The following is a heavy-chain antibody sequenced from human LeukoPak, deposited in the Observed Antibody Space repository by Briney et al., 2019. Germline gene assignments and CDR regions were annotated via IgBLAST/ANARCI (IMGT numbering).Heavy chain of an antibody. J-gene: IGHJ6*02. CDR2: INHSGST. Sequence: PSETLSLTCAVYGGSFSGYYWSWIRQPPGKGLEWVGEINHSGSTNYNPSLKSRVTISVDTSKNQFSLKLSSVTAADTAVYYCARQDGYSYGSPFYYYYYGMDVWGQGTTATVSS. D-gene: IGHD5-18*01. CDR1: GGSFSGYY. CDR3: ARQDGYSYGSPFYYYYYGMDV. V-gene: IGHV4-34*01.